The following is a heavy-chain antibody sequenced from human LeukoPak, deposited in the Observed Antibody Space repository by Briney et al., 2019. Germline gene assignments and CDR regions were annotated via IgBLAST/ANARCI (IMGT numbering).Heavy chain of an antibody. J-gene: IGHJ4*02. V-gene: IGHV4-34*01. CDR3: ARGVGYYDFWSGYSPNFDY. CDR2: INHRGST. D-gene: IGHD3-3*01. Sequence: SETLSLTCAVYGGSFSGYYWSWIRQPPGKGLEWIGEINHRGSTNYNPSLKSRVTISVDTSKNQFSLKLSSVTAADTAVYYCARGVGYYDFWSGYSPNFDYWGQGTLVTVSS. CDR1: GGSFSGYY.